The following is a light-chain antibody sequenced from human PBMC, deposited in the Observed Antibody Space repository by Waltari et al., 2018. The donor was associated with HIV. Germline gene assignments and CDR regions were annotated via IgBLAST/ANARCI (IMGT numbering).Light chain of an antibody. V-gene: IGLV1-44*01. Sequence: QSVLTQPPSASGPPGQEVTISCSGSKSDVGLNTVNWYQQFPGTAPKLVAYRSHQRPAGVAERFSCSKAGTSASLAINGVQAEDEANYFCAAWDDTRHVVFGGGTKLTVL. CDR1: KSDVGLNT. CDR3: AAWDDTRHVV. J-gene: IGLJ3*02. CDR2: RSH.